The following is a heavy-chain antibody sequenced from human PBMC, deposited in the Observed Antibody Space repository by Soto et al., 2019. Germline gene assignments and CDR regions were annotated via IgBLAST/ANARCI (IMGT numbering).Heavy chain of an antibody. J-gene: IGHJ6*02. D-gene: IGHD4-4*01. CDR1: GFSFSSYG. CDR2: VSYDGDNE. Sequence: HPGGSLRLSCAASGFSFSSYGMHWVRQAPGKGLEWVAIVSYDGDNEYYADSVRGRFFISRDNSRNTLYLQTSSLRHEDTAVYYCAKDSYSNYYYYGMDVWGQGTTVTVSS. CDR3: AKDSYSNYYYYGMDV. V-gene: IGHV3-30*18.